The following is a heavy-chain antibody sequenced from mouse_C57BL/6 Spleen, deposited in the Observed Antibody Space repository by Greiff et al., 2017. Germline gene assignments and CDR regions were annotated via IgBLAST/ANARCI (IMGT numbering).Heavy chain of an antibody. CDR1: GYSITSGYD. CDR2: ISYSGST. CDR3: ARDGLRGFAY. V-gene: IGHV3-1*01. J-gene: IGHJ3*01. Sequence: EVQRVESGPGMVKPSQSLSLTCTVTGYSITSGYDWHWIRHFPGNKLEWMGYISYSGSTNYNPSLKSRISITHATSKNHFFLKLNSVTTEDTATYYCARDGLRGFAYWGQGTLVTVSA. D-gene: IGHD1-1*01.